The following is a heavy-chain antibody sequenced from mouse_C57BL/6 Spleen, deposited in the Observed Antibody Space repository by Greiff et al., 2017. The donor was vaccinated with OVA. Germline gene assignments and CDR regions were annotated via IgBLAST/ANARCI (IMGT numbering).Heavy chain of an antibody. V-gene: IGHV1-80*01. Sequence: VQLQQSGAELVKPGASVKISCKASGYAFSSYWMNWVKQRPGKGLEWIGQIYPGDGDTNYNGKFKGKATLTADKSSSTAYMQLSSLTSEDSAVYCGARDYGSSLAWFAYWGQGTLVTVSA. D-gene: IGHD1-1*01. CDR2: IYPGDGDT. CDR3: ARDYGSSLAWFAY. CDR1: GYAFSSYW. J-gene: IGHJ3*01.